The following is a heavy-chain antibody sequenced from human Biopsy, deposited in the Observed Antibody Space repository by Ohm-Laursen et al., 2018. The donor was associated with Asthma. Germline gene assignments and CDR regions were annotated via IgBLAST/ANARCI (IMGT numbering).Heavy chain of an antibody. CDR1: GYTFNTAG. CDR3: ARAVDYSHYYGIDV. J-gene: IGHJ6*02. D-gene: IGHD3-10*01. CDR2: ISVYNGNT. Sequence: GPSANVSCKASGYTFNTAGITWVRQAPGQGLGWMGWISVYNGNTKVAQKLQDRVTMITDTSTSTAYMELRSLRSDDTAVYFCARAVDYSHYYGIDVWGQGTTVTVS. V-gene: IGHV1-18*01.